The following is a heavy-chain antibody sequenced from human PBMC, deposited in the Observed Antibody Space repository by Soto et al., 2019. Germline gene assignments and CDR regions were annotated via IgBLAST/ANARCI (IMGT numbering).Heavy chain of an antibody. D-gene: IGHD1-7*01. CDR2: IYYSGNT. Sequence: SETLSLTCTVSGGSVSSGSYYWSWIRQPPGKGLEYIGYIYYSGNTNYNPSLKSRVTISVDTSKNQFSLKLSSVTAADTAVYYCARLGTPLAPFAYWGQGSLVTVSS. J-gene: IGHJ4*02. CDR3: ARLGTPLAPFAY. CDR1: GGSVSSGSYY. V-gene: IGHV4-61*01.